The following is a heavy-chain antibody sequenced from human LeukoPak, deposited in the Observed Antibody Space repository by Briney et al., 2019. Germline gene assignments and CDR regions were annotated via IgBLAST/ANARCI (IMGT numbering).Heavy chain of an antibody. J-gene: IGHJ4*02. D-gene: IGHD1-26*01. Sequence: GGSLRLSCAASGFTFSDYWMSWVRQAPGKGLEWVANIKQDGSDKYYVDSVRGRFTISRDNAKNSLYLQMNRLRAEDTAVYYCARQGRGSYYEDYWGQGTLVTVSS. CDR1: GFTFSDYW. CDR2: IKQDGSDK. CDR3: ARQGRGSYYEDY. V-gene: IGHV3-7*01.